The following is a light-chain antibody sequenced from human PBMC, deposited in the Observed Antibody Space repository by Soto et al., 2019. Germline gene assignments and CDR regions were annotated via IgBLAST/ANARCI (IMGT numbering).Light chain of an antibody. CDR2: DVT. CDR1: ARDIGGYQF. CDR3: ASYSSSETPVV. V-gene: IGLV2-14*03. J-gene: IGLJ2*01. Sequence: QSALTQPASVSGSPGQSITISCTGTARDIGGYQFVSWYQQHPDKAPKLIIVDVTKRPSGISSRFSASKSGTTASLTISGLLPEDEAQYYCASYSSSETPVVFGGGTKLTDL.